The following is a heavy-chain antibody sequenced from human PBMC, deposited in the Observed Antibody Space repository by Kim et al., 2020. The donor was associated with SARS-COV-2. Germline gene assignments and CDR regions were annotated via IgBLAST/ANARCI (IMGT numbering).Heavy chain of an antibody. J-gene: IGHJ4*02. Sequence: GGSLRLSCAASGFTFSSYSMNWVRQAPGKGLEWVSSISSSSSYIYYADSVKGRFTISRDNAKNSLYLQMNSLRAEDTAVYYCARRGIVALDFDYWGQGTLVTVSS. CDR2: ISSSSSYI. D-gene: IGHD2-15*01. V-gene: IGHV3-21*01. CDR3: ARRGIVALDFDY. CDR1: GFTFSSYS.